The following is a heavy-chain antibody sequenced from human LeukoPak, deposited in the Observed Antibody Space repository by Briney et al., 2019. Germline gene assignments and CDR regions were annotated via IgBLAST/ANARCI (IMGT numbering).Heavy chain of an antibody. CDR3: TTGPGNSGY. J-gene: IGHJ4*02. Sequence: GGSLRLSCAVPGLTFSNAWMSWVRQAPGKGLEWVGRIKSTTVDGTPEYAVPVKGRFTISRDDSKNTVYLQMNSLKTEDTAVYYCTTGPGNSGYWGQGTLVTVSS. CDR2: IKSTTVDGTP. D-gene: IGHD4-23*01. CDR1: GLTFSNAW. V-gene: IGHV3-15*01.